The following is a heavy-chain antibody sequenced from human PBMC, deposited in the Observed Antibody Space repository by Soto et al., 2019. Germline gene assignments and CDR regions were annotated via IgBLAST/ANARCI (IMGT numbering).Heavy chain of an antibody. J-gene: IGHJ5*01. V-gene: IGHV6-1*01. D-gene: IGHD2-2*01. Sequence: SQTLSLTCAISGDSVSSNSAAWTWIRQSPSRGLEWLGRTYYKSKWYNDYAVSVKSRITINPDTSKNQLSLQLNSVTPEDTAVYYCARKRKYQLLSYYWFDSWGQGTPVTVSS. CDR2: TYYKSKWYN. CDR1: GDSVSSNSAA. CDR3: ARKRKYQLLSYYWFDS.